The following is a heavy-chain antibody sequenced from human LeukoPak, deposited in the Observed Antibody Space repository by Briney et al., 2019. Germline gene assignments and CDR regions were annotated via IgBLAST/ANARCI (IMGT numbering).Heavy chain of an antibody. CDR1: GYSISSGYY. CDR3: ARRPDATIFGVAQMGFDP. D-gene: IGHD3-3*01. J-gene: IGHJ5*02. Sequence: SETLSLTCAVSGYSISSGYYWGWIRQPPGKGLEWIGSIYHSGSTYYNPSLKSRVTISVDTSKNQFSLKLSSVTAADTAVYSCARRPDATIFGVAQMGFDPWGQGTLVTVSS. V-gene: IGHV4-38-2*01. CDR2: IYHSGST.